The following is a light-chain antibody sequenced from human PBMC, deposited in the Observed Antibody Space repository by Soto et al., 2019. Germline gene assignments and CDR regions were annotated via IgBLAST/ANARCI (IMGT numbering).Light chain of an antibody. CDR2: EVS. J-gene: IGLJ1*01. CDR3: SSYAGGKYV. Sequence: QSVLTQPPSVSGSPGQSVTISCTGTSTDFVSYNRVSWYQQPPGTAPKLIIYEVSKRPSGVPDRFSGSKSGNTASLTVSGLQAEDEADYYCSSYAGGKYVFGPGTKVTVL. V-gene: IGLV2-8*01. CDR1: STDFVSYNR.